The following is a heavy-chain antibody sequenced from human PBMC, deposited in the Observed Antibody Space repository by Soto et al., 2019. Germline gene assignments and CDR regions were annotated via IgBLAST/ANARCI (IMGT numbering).Heavy chain of an antibody. CDR2: IYYSGST. J-gene: IGHJ5*02. CDR1: GGSISSGGYY. V-gene: IGHV4-31*03. Sequence: QVQLQESGPGLVKPSQTLSLTCTVSGGSISSGGYYWSWIRQHPGKGLEWIGYIYYSGSTYYNPSLKSRVTISVDTSKTQFSLKLSSVTAADTAVYYCARDRAVSYSGSHSPSNRQKETGWFDPWGQGTLVTVSS. CDR3: ARDRAVSYSGSHSPSNRQKETGWFDP. D-gene: IGHD1-26*01.